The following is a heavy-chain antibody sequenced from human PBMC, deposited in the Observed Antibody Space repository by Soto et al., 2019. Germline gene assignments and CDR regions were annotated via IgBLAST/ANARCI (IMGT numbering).Heavy chain of an antibody. D-gene: IGHD1-7*01. CDR2: IYRTGRT. J-gene: IGHJ4*02. CDR1: GGSLTSNNW. CDR3: ASRDPGTSVDY. V-gene: IGHV4-4*02. Sequence: PSDTLYLTCYVSGGSLTSNNWWNWVRQPPGQGLEWKGEIYRTGRTNYKPALKSRVTISLDKSENQFSLKVTARTAADTAVYYCASRDPGTSVDYWGQVTVVTVS.